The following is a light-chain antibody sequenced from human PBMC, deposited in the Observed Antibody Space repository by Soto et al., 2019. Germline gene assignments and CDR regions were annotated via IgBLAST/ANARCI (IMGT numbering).Light chain of an antibody. CDR1: QSVSSN. Sequence: ELVMTQSLATLSVYPGERATLSCRASQSVSSNLAWYQQKPGQAPRLLIYGASTRATGIPARFSGSGSGTEFTLTISSLQSEDFAIYYCQQYNNWSWTFGQGTKVDIK. J-gene: IGKJ1*01. CDR2: GAS. CDR3: QQYNNWSWT. V-gene: IGKV3-15*01.